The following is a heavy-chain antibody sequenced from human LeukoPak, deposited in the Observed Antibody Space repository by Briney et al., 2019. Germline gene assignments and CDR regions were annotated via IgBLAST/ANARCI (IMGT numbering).Heavy chain of an antibody. D-gene: IGHD1-26*01. Sequence: SETLSLTCAVYGGSFSGSYWSWVREPPGKGLEWIGEINHSGSTNYNPSLKSRVTISVDTSKNQFSLKLSSVTAADTAVYYCARPQWELGIGAFDIWGQGTIVTVSS. CDR2: INHSGST. CDR1: GGSFSGSY. V-gene: IGHV4-34*01. CDR3: ARPQWELGIGAFDI. J-gene: IGHJ3*02.